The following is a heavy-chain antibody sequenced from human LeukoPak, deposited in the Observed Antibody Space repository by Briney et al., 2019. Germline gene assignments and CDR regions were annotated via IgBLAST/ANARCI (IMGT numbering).Heavy chain of an antibody. J-gene: IGHJ5*02. CDR2: INHSGST. CDR3: ARGQVPAARGYNWFDP. Sequence: SETLSLTCAVYGGSFSGYYWSWMRQPPGKGLEWIGEINHSGSTNYNPSLKSRVTISVDTSKNQFSLKLSSVTAADTAVYYCARGQVPAARGYNWFDPWGQGTLVTVSS. D-gene: IGHD2-2*01. V-gene: IGHV4-34*01. CDR1: GGSFSGYY.